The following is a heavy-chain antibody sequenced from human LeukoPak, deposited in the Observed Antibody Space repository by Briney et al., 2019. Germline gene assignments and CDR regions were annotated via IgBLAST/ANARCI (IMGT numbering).Heavy chain of an antibody. CDR3: ASLGVPAARYYFDY. CDR1: GGSISSYY. Sequence: SETLSLTCTVSGGSISSYYWSWIRQPAGKGLEWIGRIYTSGSTNYNPSLKSRVTMSVDTSKNQFSLKLSSVTAADTAVYYCASLGVPAARYYFDYWGQGTLVTVSS. J-gene: IGHJ4*02. CDR2: IYTSGST. V-gene: IGHV4-4*07. D-gene: IGHD2-2*01.